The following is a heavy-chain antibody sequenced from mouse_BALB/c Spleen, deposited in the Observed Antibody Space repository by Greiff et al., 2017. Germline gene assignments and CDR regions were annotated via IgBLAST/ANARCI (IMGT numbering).Heavy chain of an antibody. CDR2: FYPGSGSI. Sequence: QVQLQQSGAELVKPGASVKLSCKASGYTFTEYIIHWVKQRSGQGLEWIGWFYPGSGSIKYNEKFKDKATLTADKSSSTVYMELSRLTSEDSAVYFCARHEDPYDGYPYWYFDVWGAGTTVTVSS. D-gene: IGHD2-3*01. J-gene: IGHJ1*01. V-gene: IGHV1-62-2*01. CDR3: ARHEDPYDGYPYWYFDV. CDR1: GYTFTEYI.